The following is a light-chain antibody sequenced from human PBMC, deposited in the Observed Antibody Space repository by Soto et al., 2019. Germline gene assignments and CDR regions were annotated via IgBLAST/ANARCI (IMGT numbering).Light chain of an antibody. Sequence: DIQVTQSPSSLSASVGDRVTITCRSSQAIFTFLNWYQQKEGKAPRFLIYATSNLQSGVPSRFSGTGSGTEFTLTISSLQPEDFATYYCQQYNSYSATFGQGTRLEIK. J-gene: IGKJ5*01. V-gene: IGKV1-39*01. CDR1: QAIFTF. CDR2: ATS. CDR3: QQYNSYSAT.